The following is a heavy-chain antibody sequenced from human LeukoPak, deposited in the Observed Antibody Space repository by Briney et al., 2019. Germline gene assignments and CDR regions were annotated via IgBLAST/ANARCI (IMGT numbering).Heavy chain of an antibody. D-gene: IGHD3-16*01. CDR1: GFSLSDSY. CDR2: ISTSGSSP. V-gene: IGHV3-11*01. Sequence: PGRSLRLSCAASGFSLSDSYMSCVRQAPGNQLEWISYISTSGSSPDYADSVKGRFTISRDNAKNSVVLQMDSLRAEDTAVYYCTRERRGSYDAFESWGQGTLVSVSS. CDR3: TRERRGSYDAFES. J-gene: IGHJ4*02.